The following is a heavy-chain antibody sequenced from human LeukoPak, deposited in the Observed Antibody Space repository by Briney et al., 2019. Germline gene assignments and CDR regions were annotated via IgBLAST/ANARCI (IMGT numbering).Heavy chain of an antibody. CDR3: STSMITFGGVIVINDAFDI. CDR2: INPNTGVS. V-gene: IGHV1-18*04. J-gene: IGHJ3*02. CDR1: GYTFTAYY. D-gene: IGHD3-16*02. Sequence: ASVKVSCKASGYTFTAYYIHWVRQAPGQGLQWMGWINPNTGVSNYAQKLQGRVTMTTDTSTSTAYMELRSLRSDDTAVYYCSTSMITFGGVIVINDAFDIWGQGTMVTVSS.